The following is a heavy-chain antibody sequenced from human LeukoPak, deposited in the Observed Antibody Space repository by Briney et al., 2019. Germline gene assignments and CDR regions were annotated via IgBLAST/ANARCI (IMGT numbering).Heavy chain of an antibody. V-gene: IGHV3-30*18. D-gene: IGHD3-10*01. CDR2: ISYDGSNK. CDR3: AKDRGVAYDSGSLGFDY. Sequence: GRSLILSCAASGFAFSTYGMHWVRQAPGKGLEWVAVISYDGSNKYYADSVKGRFTISRDNSKNTLYLQMSSLRAEATAVYYCAKDRGVAYDSGSLGFDYWGQGTLVTVSS. CDR1: GFAFSTYG. J-gene: IGHJ4*02.